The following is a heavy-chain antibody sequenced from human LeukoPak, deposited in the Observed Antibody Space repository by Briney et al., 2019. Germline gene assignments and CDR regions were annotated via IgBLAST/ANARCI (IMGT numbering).Heavy chain of an antibody. Sequence: SETLSLTCAVYGGSFSGYYWSWIRQPPGKGLEWIGEINHSGSTNYNPSLKSRVTISVDTSKNQFSLKLSSVTAADTAVYYCARWGKQWYNWFDPWGQGTLVTVSS. V-gene: IGHV4-34*01. CDR2: INHSGST. D-gene: IGHD6-19*01. CDR3: ARWGKQWYNWFDP. J-gene: IGHJ5*02. CDR1: GGSFSGYY.